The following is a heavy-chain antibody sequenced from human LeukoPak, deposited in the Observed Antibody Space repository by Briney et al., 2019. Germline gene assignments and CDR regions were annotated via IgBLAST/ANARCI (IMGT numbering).Heavy chain of an antibody. D-gene: IGHD6-19*01. Sequence: ETLSLTCTVSGGSISSYYWSWIRQPPGKGLEWVSYISSGSTIYDADSVKGRFTISRDNAKNSLYLQMNSLRAEDTAVYYCARESIAVAGAPFDYWGQGTLVTVSS. J-gene: IGHJ4*02. V-gene: IGHV3-69-1*02. CDR2: ISSGSTI. CDR1: GGSISSYY. CDR3: ARESIAVAGAPFDY.